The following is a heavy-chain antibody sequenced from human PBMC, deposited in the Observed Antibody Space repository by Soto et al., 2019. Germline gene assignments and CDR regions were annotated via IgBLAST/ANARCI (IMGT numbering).Heavy chain of an antibody. CDR2: IYPGDSDT. V-gene: IGHV5-51*01. J-gene: IGHJ6*02. D-gene: IGHD5-18*01. CDR3: ARLPYSYGFNYYYYGMDV. CDR1: GYSFTSYW. Sequence: PGESLKISCKGSGYSFTSYWIGWVRQMPGKGLEWMGIIYPGDSDTRYSPSFQGQVTISADKSISTAYLQWSSLKASDTAMYYCARLPYSYGFNYYYYGMDVWGQGTTVTVSS.